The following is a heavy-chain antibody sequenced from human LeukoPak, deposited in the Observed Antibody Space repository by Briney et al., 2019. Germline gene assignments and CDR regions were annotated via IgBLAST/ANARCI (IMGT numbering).Heavy chain of an antibody. Sequence: GGSLRLSCVASGFTVSSSYMTWVRQAPGKGLEWVSVIRSGGSTVYADSVKGRFTISRDNSKNTLYLQLNSLRAKDTAVYYCAREGSGRTAYNDGLDVWGQGTMVTVSS. CDR1: GFTVSSSY. V-gene: IGHV3-53*01. D-gene: IGHD3-10*01. CDR2: IRSGGST. J-gene: IGHJ3*01. CDR3: AREGSGRTAYNDGLDV.